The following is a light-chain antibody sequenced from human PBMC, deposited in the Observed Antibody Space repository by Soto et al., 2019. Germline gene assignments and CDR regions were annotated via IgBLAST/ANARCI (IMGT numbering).Light chain of an antibody. J-gene: IGKJ1*01. CDR3: QQCAYSPRT. CDR1: QSIAKNY. CDR2: DAI. Sequence: EIVLTQSPDTLSLSPGERATISCRASQSIAKNYLAWYQQKPGQAPRLLIYDAIRRATGIPDRFTGSGSGADFALTISRLEPEDFAVYYCQQCAYSPRTFGQGTKVEVK. V-gene: IGKV3-20*01.